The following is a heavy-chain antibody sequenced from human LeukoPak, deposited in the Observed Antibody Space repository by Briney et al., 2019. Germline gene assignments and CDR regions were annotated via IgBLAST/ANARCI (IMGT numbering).Heavy chain of an antibody. CDR3: ARDDLMVYAHTFDY. CDR1: GFTFSSYA. D-gene: IGHD2-8*01. Sequence: GGSLRLSCAASGFTFSSYAMHWVRQAPGKGLEYVSAISSNGGSTYYANSVKGRFTISRDNSKNTLYLQMGSLRAEDTAVYYCARDDLMVYAHTFDYWGQGTLVTVSS. J-gene: IGHJ4*02. CDR2: ISSNGGST. V-gene: IGHV3-64*01.